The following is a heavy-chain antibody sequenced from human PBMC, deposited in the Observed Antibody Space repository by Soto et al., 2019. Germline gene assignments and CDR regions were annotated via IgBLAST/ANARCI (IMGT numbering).Heavy chain of an antibody. V-gene: IGHV1-2*02. D-gene: IGHD1-26*01. CDR2: INPKSGGT. CDR1: GYTFTVYY. J-gene: IGHJ4*02. Sequence: ASVKVSCKASGYTFTVYYMHWVRQAPGQGLEWMGWINPKSGGTMYPQKFQGRVTMTWDTSISTAYMALTRLRSDATAVYYWARDLAKGGGSAGFDYWGQGTLVTVSS. CDR3: ARDLAKGGGSAGFDY.